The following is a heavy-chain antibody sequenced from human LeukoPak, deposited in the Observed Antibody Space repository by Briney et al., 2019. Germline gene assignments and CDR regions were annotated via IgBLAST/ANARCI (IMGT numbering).Heavy chain of an antibody. Sequence: PGGSLRLSCAASGFTFRTYSMNWVRQAPGKGLEWVSYISSSSSHIYYADSVRGRFTISRDNAKNSLYLQMNSLRDEDTAVYYCARDLGYSSSHWGQGTLVTVSS. CDR2: ISSSSSHI. J-gene: IGHJ4*02. D-gene: IGHD6-13*01. CDR3: ARDLGYSSSH. CDR1: GFTFRTYS. V-gene: IGHV3-21*01.